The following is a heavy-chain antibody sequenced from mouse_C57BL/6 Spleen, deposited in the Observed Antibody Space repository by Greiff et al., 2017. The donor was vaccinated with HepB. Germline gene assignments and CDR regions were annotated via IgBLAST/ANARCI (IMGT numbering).Heavy chain of an antibody. Sequence: VKLQESGAELARPGASVKLSCKASGYTFTSYGISWVKQRTGQGLEWIGEIYPRSGNTYYNEKFKGKATLTADKSSSTAYMELRSLTSEDSAVYFCARRDYDYAMDYWGQGTSVTVSS. V-gene: IGHV1-81*01. D-gene: IGHD2-4*01. CDR3: ARRDYDYAMDY. CDR1: GYTFTSYG. CDR2: IYPRSGNT. J-gene: IGHJ4*01.